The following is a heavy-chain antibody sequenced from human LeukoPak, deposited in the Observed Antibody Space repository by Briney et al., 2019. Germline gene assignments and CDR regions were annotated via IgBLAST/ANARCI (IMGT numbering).Heavy chain of an antibody. CDR3: ARDLRYCSGGSCYRADAFDI. V-gene: IGHV1-46*01. CDR1: GYTFTSYY. D-gene: IGHD2-15*01. CDR2: INPSGGST. Sequence: ASVKVSCKASGYTFTSYYMHWVRQAPGQGLEWMGIINPSGGSTSYAQKFQGRVTMTRDMSTSTVYMELSSLRSEDTAVYYCARDLRYCSGGSCYRADAFDIWGQGTMVTVSS. J-gene: IGHJ3*02.